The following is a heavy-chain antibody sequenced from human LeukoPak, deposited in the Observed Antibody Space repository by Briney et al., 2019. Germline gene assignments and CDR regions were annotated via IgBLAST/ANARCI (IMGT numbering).Heavy chain of an antibody. D-gene: IGHD3-10*01. V-gene: IGHV4-59*01. CDR3: AREDFSLSGSDYYSWFDP. CDR1: GDSISSYY. Sequence: SETLSLTCTVSGDSISSYYWSWIRQPPGKGLEWIGYIYSRGSTEYNPSLKSRVTISVDTSKNQISLKLTSVTAADTAVYFCAREDFSLSGSDYYSWFDPWGQGTLVTVSS. J-gene: IGHJ5*02. CDR2: IYSRGST.